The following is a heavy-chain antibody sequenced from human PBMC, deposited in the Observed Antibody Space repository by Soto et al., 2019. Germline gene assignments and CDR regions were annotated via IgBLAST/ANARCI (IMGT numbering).Heavy chain of an antibody. Sequence: GGSLRLSCAASGFTFSSYGMHWVRQAPGKGLEWVAVISYDGSNKYYADSVKGRFTISRDNSKNTLYLQMNSLRAEDTAVYYCAKVASITIFGVVPEYYGMDVWGQGTTVTVSS. CDR3: AKVASITIFGVVPEYYGMDV. V-gene: IGHV3-30*18. J-gene: IGHJ6*02. CDR1: GFTFSSYG. D-gene: IGHD3-3*01. CDR2: ISYDGSNK.